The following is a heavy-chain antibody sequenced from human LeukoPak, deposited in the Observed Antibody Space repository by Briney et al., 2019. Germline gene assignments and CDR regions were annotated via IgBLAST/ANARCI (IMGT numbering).Heavy chain of an antibody. V-gene: IGHV3-15*01. CDR1: GFTFSNAW. CDR2: IKSKTDGGTT. Sequence: GGSLRLSCAASGFTFSNAWMSWVRQAPGKGLEWVGRIKSKTDGGTTDYAAPVKGRFTISRDDSKNTLYLQMNSLKTEDTAVYYCTTDSGGYCSSTSCYPIYYYYYMDVWGKGTTVTVSS. CDR3: TTDSGGYCSSTSCYPIYYYYYMDV. J-gene: IGHJ6*03. D-gene: IGHD2-2*01.